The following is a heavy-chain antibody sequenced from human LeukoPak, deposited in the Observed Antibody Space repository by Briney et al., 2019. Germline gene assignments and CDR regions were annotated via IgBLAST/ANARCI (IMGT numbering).Heavy chain of an antibody. J-gene: IGHJ6*03. CDR1: GGSISSHY. CDR2: IYYSGST. D-gene: IGHD4-23*01. V-gene: IGHV4-59*11. CDR3: AREGRVRSNSNYYYYYMDV. Sequence: PSETLSLTCTVSGGSISSHYWSWIRQPPGKGLEWIGYIYYSGSTNYNPSLKSRVTISVDTSKNQFSLKLRSVTAADTAVYYCAREGRVRSNSNYYYYYMDVWGKGTTVTVSS.